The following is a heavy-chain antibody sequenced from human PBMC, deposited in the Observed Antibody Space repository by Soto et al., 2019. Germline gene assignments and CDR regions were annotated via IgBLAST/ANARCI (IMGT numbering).Heavy chain of an antibody. V-gene: IGHV4-34*01. J-gene: IGHJ6*02. CDR1: GGSFSGDY. D-gene: IGHD3-16*02. Sequence: SETLSLTCAVYGGSFSGDYWSWIRQPPGKGRGWIGEINHSGSTNYNPSLKSRVTISVDTSKNQFSLKLSSVTAADTAVYYCARGGSETALHNCVLRSYRPEYYCYYGMDVWGQGTRVTVSS. CDR2: INHSGST. CDR3: ARGGSETALHNCVLRSYRPEYYCYYGMDV.